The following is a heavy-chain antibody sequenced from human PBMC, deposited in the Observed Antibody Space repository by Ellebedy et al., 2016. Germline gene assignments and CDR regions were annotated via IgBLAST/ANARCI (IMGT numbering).Heavy chain of an antibody. CDR3: ARDPGLYDSSGYYYEGLDY. CDR1: GFTFSSYW. Sequence: GESLKISXAASGFTFSSYWMHWVRQAPGKGLEWVAVIWYDGSNKYYADSVKGRFTISRDNSKNTLYLQMNSLRAEDTAVYYCARDPGLYDSSGYYYEGLDYWGQGTLVTVSS. V-gene: IGHV3-33*08. J-gene: IGHJ4*02. D-gene: IGHD3-22*01. CDR2: IWYDGSNK.